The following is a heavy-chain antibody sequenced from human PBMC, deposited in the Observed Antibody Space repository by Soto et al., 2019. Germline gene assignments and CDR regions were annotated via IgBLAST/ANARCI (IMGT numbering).Heavy chain of an antibody. D-gene: IGHD2-2*01. V-gene: IGHV4-30-2*01. Sequence: QLQLQESGSGLVKPSQTLSLTCAVSGGSISSGGYSWSWIRQPPGKGLEWIGYIYHSGSTYYNPSLKSRVTISVDRSKNQFSLKLSSVTAADTAVYYCARVALGYCISTSCPNNWFDPWGQGTLVTVSS. CDR2: IYHSGST. CDR1: GGSISSGGYS. CDR3: ARVALGYCISTSCPNNWFDP. J-gene: IGHJ5*02.